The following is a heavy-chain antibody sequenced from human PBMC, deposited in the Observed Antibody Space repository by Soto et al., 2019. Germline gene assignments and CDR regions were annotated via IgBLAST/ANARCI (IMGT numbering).Heavy chain of an antibody. CDR1: GFTFSSYG. Sequence: GVSLRLSCAASGFTFSSYGMHWVRQAPGKGLEWVAVISYDGSNKYYADSVKGRFTISRDNSKNTLYLQMNSLRAEDTAVYYCAKDQERYSYGGIDYWGQGTLVTVSS. CDR2: ISYDGSNK. CDR3: AKDQERYSYGGIDY. J-gene: IGHJ4*02. D-gene: IGHD5-18*01. V-gene: IGHV3-30*18.